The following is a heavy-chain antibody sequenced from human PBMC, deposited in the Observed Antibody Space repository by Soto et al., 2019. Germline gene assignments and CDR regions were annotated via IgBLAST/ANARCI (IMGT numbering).Heavy chain of an antibody. CDR3: ARGCSGGSCYSGVVGMDV. V-gene: IGHV4-31*03. Sequence: SETLSLTCTVSGGSISSGGYYWSWIRQHPGKGLEWIGYIYYSGSTYYNPSLKSRVTISVETSKNQFSMKLSAVTAADTAVYYRARGCSGGSCYSGVVGMDVWGQGTTDTV. CDR2: IYYSGST. J-gene: IGHJ6*02. CDR1: GGSISSGGYY. D-gene: IGHD2-15*01.